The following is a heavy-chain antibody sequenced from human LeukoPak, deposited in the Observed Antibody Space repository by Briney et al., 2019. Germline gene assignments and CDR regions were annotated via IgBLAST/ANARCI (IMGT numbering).Heavy chain of an antibody. CDR2: INPNSGGT. CDR1: GYTFTGYY. J-gene: IGHJ5*02. CDR3: ARGPDSSGYWWFDP. D-gene: IGHD3-22*01. V-gene: IGHV1-2*02. Sequence: ASVKVSCKASGYTFTGYYMHWVRQAPGQGLEWMGWINPNSGGTNYAQKFQGRVTMTRDTSISTAYMELSRLRSEDTAVYYCARGPDSSGYWWFDPWGQGTLVTVSS.